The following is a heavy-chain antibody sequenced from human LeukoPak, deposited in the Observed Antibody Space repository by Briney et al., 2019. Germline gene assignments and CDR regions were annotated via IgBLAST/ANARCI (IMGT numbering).Heavy chain of an antibody. D-gene: IGHD1-26*01. CDR1: GGSFSGYY. CDR2: INHSGST. J-gene: IGHJ6*02. CDR3: ASVPPRYWGGSYPGGPYYYYYGMDV. Sequence: SETLSLTCAVYGGSFSGYYWSWIRQPPGKGLEWIGEINHSGSTNYNPSLKSRVTISVDTSKNQFSLKLSSVTAADTAVYYCASVPPRYWGGSYPGGPYYYYYGMDVWGQGTTVTVSS. V-gene: IGHV4-34*01.